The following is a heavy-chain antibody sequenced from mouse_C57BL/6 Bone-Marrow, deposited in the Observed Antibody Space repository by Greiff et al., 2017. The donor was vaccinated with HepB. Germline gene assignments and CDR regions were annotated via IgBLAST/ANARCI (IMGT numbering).Heavy chain of an antibody. V-gene: IGHV14-4*01. D-gene: IGHD1-1*01. CDR1: GFNIKDDY. J-gene: IGHJ3*01. CDR3: TTCYYGTSSWFAY. CDR2: IDPENGDT. Sequence: VQLKESGAELVRPGASVKLSCTASGFNIKDDYMHWVKQRPEQGLEWIGWIDPENGDTEYASKFQGKATITADTSSNTAYLQLSSLTSEDTAVYYCTTCYYGTSSWFAYWGQGTLVTVSA.